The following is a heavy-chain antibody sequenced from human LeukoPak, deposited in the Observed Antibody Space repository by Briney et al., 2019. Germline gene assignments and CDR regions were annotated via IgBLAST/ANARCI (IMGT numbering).Heavy chain of an antibody. D-gene: IGHD3-22*01. V-gene: IGHV3-21*01. CDR1: GFTFSSYS. CDR3: ARDVYYYDSSGHDF. J-gene: IGHJ4*02. CDR2: ISSSSSYI. Sequence: PGGSLRLSCAASGFTFSSYSMNWVRQAPGKGLEWVSSISSSSSYIYYADSVKGRFTISRDNAKNSLYLQLSSLKAEDTGIYYCARDVYYYDSSGHDFWGQGTLVTVSS.